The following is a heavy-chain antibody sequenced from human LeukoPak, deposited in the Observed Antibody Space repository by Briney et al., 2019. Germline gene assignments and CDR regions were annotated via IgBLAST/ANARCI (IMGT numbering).Heavy chain of an antibody. J-gene: IGHJ4*02. D-gene: IGHD6-6*01. Sequence: SETLSLTCTVSGGSISSNSYYWGWIRQPPGKGLEWIGSIFYSGSTYYNPSLKSRVTISVDTSKNQFSLKLSSVTAADTAVYYCASYSSSWGASDYWGQGTLVTVSP. CDR2: IFYSGST. V-gene: IGHV4-39*01. CDR3: ASYSSSWGASDY. CDR1: GGSISSNSYY.